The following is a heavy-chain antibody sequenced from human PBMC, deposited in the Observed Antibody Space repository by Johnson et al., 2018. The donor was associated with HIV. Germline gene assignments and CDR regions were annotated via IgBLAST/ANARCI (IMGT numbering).Heavy chain of an antibody. Sequence: QMLLVESGGGVVQPGRSLRLSCAASGFSFSNYAMHWVRQAPGKGLEWVAVISNDGNSKYYTESLKGQITISRDNSMNTLYLQMNSLRPEDTAVYYCASLGYTSGWIVSDDGFDVWGQGTLVTVSS. V-gene: IGHV3-30-3*01. CDR1: GFSFSNYA. CDR2: ISNDGNSK. D-gene: IGHD6-19*01. J-gene: IGHJ3*01. CDR3: ASLGYTSGWIVSDDGFDV.